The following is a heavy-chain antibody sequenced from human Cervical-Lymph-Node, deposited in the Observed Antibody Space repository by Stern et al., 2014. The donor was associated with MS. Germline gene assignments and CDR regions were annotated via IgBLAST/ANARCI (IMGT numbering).Heavy chain of an antibody. V-gene: IGHV3-21*01. CDR1: GFPLRIVSTYS. Sequence: EVQLVESGGGLAKPGGSLRLSCAASGFPLRIVSTYSMTWVRLAPGKGLEWVSSISSRSDYRHFADSVKGRFTVSRDTAKDSLFLQMNRLRAEDTAVYHCATKRSISGGTLDYWGQGTLVTVSS. CDR3: ATKRSISGGTLDY. J-gene: IGHJ4*02. CDR2: ISSRSDYR. D-gene: IGHD3-3*01.